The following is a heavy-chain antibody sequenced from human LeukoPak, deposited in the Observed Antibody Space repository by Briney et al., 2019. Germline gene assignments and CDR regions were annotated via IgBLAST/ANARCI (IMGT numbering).Heavy chain of an antibody. CDR1: GGSISSYY. CDR3: ARLRFTIFGVVIIPVAFDI. V-gene: IGHV4-4*07. CDR2: IYTSGSA. J-gene: IGHJ3*02. D-gene: IGHD3-3*01. Sequence: PSETLSLTCTVSGGSISSYYWSWIRQPAGKGLEWIGRIYTSGSANYNPSLKSRVTMSVDTSKNQFSLKLSSVTAADTAVYYCARLRFTIFGVVIIPVAFDIWGQGTMVTVSS.